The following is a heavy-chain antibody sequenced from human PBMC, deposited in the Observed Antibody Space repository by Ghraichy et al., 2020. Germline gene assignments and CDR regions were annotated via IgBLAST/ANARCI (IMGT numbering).Heavy chain of an antibody. V-gene: IGHV4-39*01. J-gene: IGHJ3*02. CDR3: ASHQPASTWRPFDI. CDR2: VYYSVNT. CDR1: GGSISSSAYY. Sequence: SETLSLTCTVSGGSISSSAYYWGWIRQPPGKGLEWIGSVYYSVNTYYNPSLKSRVTISVDTSKNQFSLNLNSVTAADTAVYYCASHQPASTWRPFDIWGQGTMVTVSS. D-gene: IGHD6-13*01.